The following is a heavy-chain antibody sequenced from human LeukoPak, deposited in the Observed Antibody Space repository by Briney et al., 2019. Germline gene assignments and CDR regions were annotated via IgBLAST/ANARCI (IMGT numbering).Heavy chain of an antibody. Sequence: SQTLSLTCTVSGGSISSGSYYWSWIRQPDGKELEWIGRMYTSGSTNYNPSLKSRVTISVDTSKNQLSLKLASVTAADTAVYYCARAPVEMASRFDYWGQGTLVTVSS. CDR3: ARAPVEMASRFDY. J-gene: IGHJ4*02. CDR2: MYTSGST. CDR1: GGSISSGSYY. D-gene: IGHD5-24*01. V-gene: IGHV4-61*02.